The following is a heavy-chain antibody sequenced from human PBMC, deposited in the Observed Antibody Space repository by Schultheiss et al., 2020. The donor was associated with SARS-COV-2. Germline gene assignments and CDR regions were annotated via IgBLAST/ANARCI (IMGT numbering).Heavy chain of an antibody. Sequence: GGSLRLSCAASGFTFSSYGMHWVRQAPGKGLEWVAVIWYDGSNKYYADSVKGRFTISRDNAKNTLYLQMNSLRAEDTAVYYCATRMEEEVVVPAAMRDNWFDPWGQGTLVTVSS. V-gene: IGHV3-33*03. CDR1: GFTFSSYG. CDR2: IWYDGSNK. D-gene: IGHD2-2*01. J-gene: IGHJ5*02. CDR3: ATRMEEEVVVPAAMRDNWFDP.